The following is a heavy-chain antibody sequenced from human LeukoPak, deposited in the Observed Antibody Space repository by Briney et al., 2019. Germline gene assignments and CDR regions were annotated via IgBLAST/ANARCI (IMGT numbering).Heavy chain of an antibody. CDR1: GGSISSYY. D-gene: IGHD2-2*01. CDR3: ARESTTTWGGRFDP. V-gene: IGHV4-4*07. J-gene: IGHJ5*02. Sequence: SETLSLTCTVSGGSISSYYWSWIRQPAGKGLEWIGRIYTSGSTNYNPSLESRVTMSVDTSKNQFSLKLSSVTAADTAVYYCARESTTTWGGRFDPWGQGTQVTVFS. CDR2: IYTSGST.